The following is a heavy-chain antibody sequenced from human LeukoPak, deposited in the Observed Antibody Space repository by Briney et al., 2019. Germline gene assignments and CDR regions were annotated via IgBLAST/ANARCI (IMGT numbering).Heavy chain of an antibody. CDR3: ARPLNYDSSGYGAFDI. CDR1: GGSFSGYY. D-gene: IGHD3-22*01. CDR2: INHSGST. J-gene: IGHJ3*02. V-gene: IGHV4-34*01. Sequence: PSETLSLTCAVYGGSFSGYYWSWIRQPPGKGLEWIGEINHSGSTNYNPSLKSRVTISVDTSKNQFSLKLSSVTAADTAVYYCARPLNYDSSGYGAFDIWGQGTMVTVSS.